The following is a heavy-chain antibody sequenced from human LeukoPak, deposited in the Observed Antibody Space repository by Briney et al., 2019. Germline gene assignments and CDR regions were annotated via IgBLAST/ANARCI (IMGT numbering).Heavy chain of an antibody. CDR3: ARSRGWSITIFGDDSSWFDP. J-gene: IGHJ5*02. CDR1: GGSISSSSYY. D-gene: IGHD3-3*01. Sequence: SETLSLTCTVSGGSISSSSYYWGWIRQPPGKGLEWIGSIYYSGSTYYNPSLKSRVTISVDTSKNQFSLKLSSVTAADTAVYYCARSRGWSITIFGDDSSWFDPWGQGTLVTVSS. CDR2: IYYSGST. V-gene: IGHV4-39*07.